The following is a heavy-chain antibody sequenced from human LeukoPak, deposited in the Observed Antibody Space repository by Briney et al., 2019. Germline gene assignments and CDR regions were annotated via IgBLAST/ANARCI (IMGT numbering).Heavy chain of an antibody. D-gene: IGHD3-22*01. CDR1: GGSISSYY. Sequence: SETLSLTSTVSGGSISSYYWSWIRQPPGKGLEWSGYIYYSGSTNYNPSLNSRVTISVDTSKNQFSLKPSSVTAADTAVYYCVATGGSGYSDAFDIWGQGTMVTVSS. V-gene: IGHV4-59*01. J-gene: IGHJ3*02. CDR3: VATGGSGYSDAFDI. CDR2: IYYSGST.